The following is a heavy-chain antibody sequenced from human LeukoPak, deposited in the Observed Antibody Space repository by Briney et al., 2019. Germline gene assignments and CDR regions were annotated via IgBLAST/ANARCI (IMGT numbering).Heavy chain of an antibody. Sequence: PGGSLRFSCAASGFTFSTYAMTWVRQAPGKGLEWVSTINYNGANTYYVDSVKGRFTISRDNSQSTLHLQMNRLRAEDTAVYFCAKDQGYGSGRAFDLWGQGTMVTVSS. V-gene: IGHV3-23*01. CDR1: GFTFSTYA. CDR3: AKDQGYGSGRAFDL. D-gene: IGHD6-19*01. CDR2: INYNGANT. J-gene: IGHJ3*01.